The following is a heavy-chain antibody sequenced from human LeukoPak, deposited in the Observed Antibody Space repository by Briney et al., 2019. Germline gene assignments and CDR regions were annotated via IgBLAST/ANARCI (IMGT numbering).Heavy chain of an antibody. D-gene: IGHD1-26*01. CDR3: ARDLSGSLNLNDY. CDR1: GFTVSTNC. J-gene: IGHJ4*02. V-gene: IGHV3-53*04. Sequence: PGGSLRLSCAASGFTVSTNCMTWVRQAPGKGLEWVSTIYSGGTTYYADSVMGRFTISRHNSRNTLYLQMNSLRAEDTAVYYCARDLSGSLNLNDYWGQGTLVTISS. CDR2: IYSGGTT.